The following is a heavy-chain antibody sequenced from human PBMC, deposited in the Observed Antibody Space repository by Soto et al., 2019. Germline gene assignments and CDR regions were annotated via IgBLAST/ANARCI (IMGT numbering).Heavy chain of an antibody. J-gene: IGHJ6*02. D-gene: IGHD5-12*01. CDR3: ARDGLVATIGPLPYYYYGMDV. CDR2: IIPIFGTA. CDR1: GGTFSSYA. Sequence: ASVKVSCKASGGTFSSYAISWVRQAPGQGLEWMGGIIPIFGTANYAQKFQGRVTITADESTSTAYMELSSLRSEDTAVYYCARDGLVATIGPLPYYYYGMDVWGQGTTVTVSS. V-gene: IGHV1-69*13.